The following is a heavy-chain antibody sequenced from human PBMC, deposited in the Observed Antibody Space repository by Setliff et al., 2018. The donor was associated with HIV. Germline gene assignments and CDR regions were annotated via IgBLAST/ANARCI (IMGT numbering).Heavy chain of an antibody. Sequence: PSETLSLTCTVSGGSSSSRSYYWGWIRQPPGKGLEWIGSIYSSGSTYYNPSLKSRVTISVDTSKKQFSLRLSSVTAADTAVYYCARDGRHDRNRWYVTHQYFKYCGQGTLVTVSS. CDR3: ARDGRHDRNRWYVTHQYFKY. J-gene: IGHJ1*01. CDR2: IYSSGST. V-gene: IGHV4-39*07. CDR1: GGSSSSRSYY. D-gene: IGHD2-15*01.